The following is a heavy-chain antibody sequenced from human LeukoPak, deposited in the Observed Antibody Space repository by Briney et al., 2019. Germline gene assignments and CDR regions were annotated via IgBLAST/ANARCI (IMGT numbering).Heavy chain of an antibody. Sequence: GGSLRLSCAASGFTVSSNYMSWVRQAPGKGLGWVSVIYSGGSTYYADSVKGRFTISRDNSKNTLYLEMNSLRAEDTAIYYCAKMKGHPLPKYYMDVWGQGTTVTVSS. V-gene: IGHV3-53*01. CDR2: IYSGGST. D-gene: IGHD1-26*01. CDR1: GFTVSSNY. J-gene: IGHJ6*01. CDR3: AKMKGHPLPKYYMDV.